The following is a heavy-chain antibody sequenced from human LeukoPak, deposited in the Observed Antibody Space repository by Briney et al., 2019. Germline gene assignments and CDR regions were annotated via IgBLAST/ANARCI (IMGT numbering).Heavy chain of an antibody. J-gene: IGHJ3*02. V-gene: IGHV3-7*04. CDR2: IKEDGSEK. CDR3: ARGAGYTSGWYGGDAADI. CDR1: GFAFSSYW. Sequence: GGSLRLSCAASGFAFSSYWMTWVRQAPGKGLEWVANIKEDGSEKYYVESLKGRFTISRDNAKNSLYLQMNSLRVDDTAIYYCARGAGYTSGWYGGDAADIWGQGTMVTVSP. D-gene: IGHD6-19*01.